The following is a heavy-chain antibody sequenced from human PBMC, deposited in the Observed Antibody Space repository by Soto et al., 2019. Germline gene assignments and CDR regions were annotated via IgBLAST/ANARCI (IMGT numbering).Heavy chain of an antibody. Sequence: GGSLRLSCAASGFTFSSYGMHWVRQAPGKGLEWVAVIWYDGSNKYYADSVKGRFTISRDNSKNTLYLQMNSLRAEDTAVYYCVRGGEDIVVVVAVGDAFDIWGQGTMVTVSS. J-gene: IGHJ3*02. CDR1: GFTFSSYG. CDR2: IWYDGSNK. CDR3: VRGGEDIVVVVAVGDAFDI. D-gene: IGHD2-15*01. V-gene: IGHV3-33*01.